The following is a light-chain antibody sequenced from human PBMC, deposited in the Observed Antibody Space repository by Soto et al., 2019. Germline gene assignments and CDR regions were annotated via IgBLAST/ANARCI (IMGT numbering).Light chain of an antibody. CDR3: QKYGSAPLT. J-gene: IGKJ1*01. CDR1: QSVSSNY. V-gene: IGKV3-20*01. Sequence: EIVLTQSPGTLSLSPGERATLSCRDSQSVSSNYLAWYQQKPGQAPRLLIFGASSRATGIPDRFSGSGSGTDFTLTISRLEPEDFAVYYCQKYGSAPLTFGQGTKVDIK. CDR2: GAS.